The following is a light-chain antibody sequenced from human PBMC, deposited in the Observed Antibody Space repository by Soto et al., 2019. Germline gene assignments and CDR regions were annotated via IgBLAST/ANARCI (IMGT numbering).Light chain of an antibody. CDR1: QSVSSSY. CDR2: DAS. V-gene: IGKV3-20*01. CDR3: QQYASFLRT. Sequence: EIVLTQSPGTLSMSAGERATLSCRASQSVSSSYLAWYQQKPGQAPRLLIYDASRRATGIPDRFSGSGSGTDFTLTISRLEPEDFAVYYCQQYASFLRTFGQGTKVEIK. J-gene: IGKJ1*01.